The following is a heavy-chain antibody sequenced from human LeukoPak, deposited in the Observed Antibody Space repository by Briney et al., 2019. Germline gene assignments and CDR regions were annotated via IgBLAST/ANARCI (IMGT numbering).Heavy chain of an antibody. CDR1: GFTFSSYA. Sequence: GGSLRLSCVASGFTFSSYAMRWFRQAPGKGLEYVSSITTGGGLKFYANSVRGRFTISRDNSKNTLYLQMDSLTVEDTAVYYCVRQLVPSANAVDVWGQGTTVIVSS. D-gene: IGHD5-24*01. V-gene: IGHV3-23*01. J-gene: IGHJ6*02. CDR3: VRQLVPSANAVDV. CDR2: ITTGGGLK.